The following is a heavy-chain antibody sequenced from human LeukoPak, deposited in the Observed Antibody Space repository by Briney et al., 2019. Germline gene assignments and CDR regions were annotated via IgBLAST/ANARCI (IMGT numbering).Heavy chain of an antibody. Sequence: SETLSLTCTVSVGSINGYYWSWIRQPAGKGLEWIGHIYTGGTTNYNPSLKSRVTMSVDTSKNQLSLRLKSVTAADTAVYYCARVTVVTTTGEDYFDYWGQGALVTVSP. J-gene: IGHJ4*02. CDR2: IYTGGTT. CDR3: ARVTVVTTTGEDYFDY. D-gene: IGHD3-22*01. V-gene: IGHV4-4*07. CDR1: VGSINGYY.